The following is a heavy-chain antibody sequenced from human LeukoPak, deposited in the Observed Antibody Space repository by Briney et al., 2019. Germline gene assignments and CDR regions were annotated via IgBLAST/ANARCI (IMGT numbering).Heavy chain of an antibody. D-gene: IGHD3-9*01. CDR1: GYTFTAYT. Sequence: APVKVSCKASGYTFTAYTISWVRQAPGQGLEWMGWISGYNGNTNYAQKVQGRVTMTTDTSTSTAYMELRSLRSDDTAVYYCARSPARGYDILTGYNDYWGQGTLVTVSS. CDR2: ISGYNGNT. CDR3: ARSPARGYDILTGYNDY. J-gene: IGHJ4*02. V-gene: IGHV1-18*01.